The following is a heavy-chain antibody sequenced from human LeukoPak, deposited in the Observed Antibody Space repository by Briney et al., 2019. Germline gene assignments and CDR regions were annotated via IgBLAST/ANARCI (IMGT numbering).Heavy chain of an antibody. J-gene: IGHJ4*02. Sequence: GRSPRLSCAASGFTFSSYGMHWVRQAPGKGLEWVAVIWYDGSNKYYADSVKGRFTISRDNSKNTLYLQMNSLRAEDTAVYYCARGPSSIPDFDYWGQGTLVTVSS. V-gene: IGHV3-33*01. D-gene: IGHD2-2*01. CDR3: ARGPSSIPDFDY. CDR1: GFTFSSYG. CDR2: IWYDGSNK.